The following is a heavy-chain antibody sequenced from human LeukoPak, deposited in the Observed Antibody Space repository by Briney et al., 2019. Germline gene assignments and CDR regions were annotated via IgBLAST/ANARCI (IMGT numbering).Heavy chain of an antibody. V-gene: IGHV3-53*05. CDR2: IYSGGST. Sequence: GGSLRLSCAASGFTVSSDYMSWVRQAPGKGLEWVSVIYSGGSTYYADSVKGRFTISRDKSKNTVYLQVNSLRFEDTAMYYCARNWFDPWGQGTLVTVSS. J-gene: IGHJ5*02. CDR1: GFTVSSDY. CDR3: ARNWFDP.